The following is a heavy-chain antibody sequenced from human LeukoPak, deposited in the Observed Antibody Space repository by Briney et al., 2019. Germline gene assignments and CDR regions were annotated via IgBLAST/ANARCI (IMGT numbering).Heavy chain of an antibody. D-gene: IGHD2-15*01. CDR2: ISYDGSNK. V-gene: IGHV3-30*18. CDR3: AKARSGGSYYYYYGMDV. Sequence: SGGSLRPSCAASGFTFSSYGMHWVRQAPGKGLEWVAVISYDGSNKYYADSVKGRFTISRDNSKNTLYLQMNSLRAEDTAVYYCAKARSGGSYYYYYGMDVWGQGTTVTVSS. CDR1: GFTFSSYG. J-gene: IGHJ6*02.